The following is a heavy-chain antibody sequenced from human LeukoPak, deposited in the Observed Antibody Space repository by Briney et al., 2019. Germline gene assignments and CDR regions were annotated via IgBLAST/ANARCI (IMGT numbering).Heavy chain of an antibody. D-gene: IGHD3-22*01. J-gene: IGHJ5*02. CDR2: IKSKTDGGTT. CDR3: TAAPYYYDSSGYPGDP. Sequence: GGSLRLSCAASGFTFSNAWMSWVRQAPGKGLEWVGRIKSKTDGGTTDYAAPVKGRFTISRDDSKNTLYLQMNSLKTEDTAVYYCTAAPYYYDSSGYPGDPWGQGTLVTVSS. V-gene: IGHV3-15*01. CDR1: GFTFSNAW.